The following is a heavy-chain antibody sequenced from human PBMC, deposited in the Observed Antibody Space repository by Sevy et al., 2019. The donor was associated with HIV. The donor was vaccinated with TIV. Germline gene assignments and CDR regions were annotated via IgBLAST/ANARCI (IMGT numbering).Heavy chain of an antibody. J-gene: IGHJ5*02. D-gene: IGHD2-15*01. CDR1: GYSLSKLS. CDR3: ATVGLGYYRGASYYQGDWFDP. CDR2: LDPGNGEI. Sequence: ASVKVSCKVFGYSLSKLSMHWVRQAPGKGLEWMGSLDPGNGEITYAQTLQGRITMTEGTSTDPAFMELRSLTSEDTATYFCATVGLGYYRGASYYQGDWFDPWGQGTLVTVSS. V-gene: IGHV1-24*01.